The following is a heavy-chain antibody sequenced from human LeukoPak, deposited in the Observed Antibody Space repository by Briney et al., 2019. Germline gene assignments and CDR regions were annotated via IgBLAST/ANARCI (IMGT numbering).Heavy chain of an antibody. CDR2: INHSGST. J-gene: IGHJ4*02. Sequence: SETLSLTCAGYGGSFSGYYWSWIRQPPGKRLKWIGVINHSGSTNYNPSLNSQVTKSVDPTNNQFYLKLRPMTAAHPAPNYFARGRYGTRSGRLDYWGQGTLVTVSS. D-gene: IGHD1-26*01. CDR3: ARGRYGTRSGRLDY. V-gene: IGHV4-34*01. CDR1: GGSFSGYY.